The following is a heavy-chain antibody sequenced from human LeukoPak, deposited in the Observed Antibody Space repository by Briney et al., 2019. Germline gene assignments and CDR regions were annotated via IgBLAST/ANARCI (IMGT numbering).Heavy chain of an antibody. V-gene: IGHV4-59*01. CDR3: ARDRKDPLGYYYMDV. CDR2: IYYSGST. Sequence: SETLSLTCTVSGGSISSYYWSWIRQPAGKGLEWIGYIYYSGSTNYNPSLKSRVTISVDTSKNQFSLKLSSVTAADTAVYYCARDRKDPLGYYYMDVWGKGTTVTVSS. D-gene: IGHD1-14*01. J-gene: IGHJ6*03. CDR1: GGSISSYY.